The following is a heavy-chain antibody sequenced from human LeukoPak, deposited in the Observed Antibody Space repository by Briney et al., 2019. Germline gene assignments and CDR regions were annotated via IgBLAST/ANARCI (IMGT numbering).Heavy chain of an antibody. V-gene: IGHV3-49*03. CDR2: IRSRGYGGTT. CDR1: GFTFEDYA. CDR3: TITPSKDCSSTRCYGLFGY. Sequence: GGSLRLSCTTSGFTFEDYAMNWFRQAPGKGLEWVGFIRSRGYGGTTEYAASVKGRFTISRDDSKSIAYLQMNSLETEDTAVYYCTITPSKDCSSTRCYGLFGYWGQGTLVTVSS. J-gene: IGHJ4*02. D-gene: IGHD2-2*01.